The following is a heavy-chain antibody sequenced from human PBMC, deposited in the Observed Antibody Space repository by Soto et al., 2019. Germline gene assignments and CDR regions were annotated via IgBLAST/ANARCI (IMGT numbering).Heavy chain of an antibody. CDR2: ISAYNGNT. D-gene: IGHD6-6*01. V-gene: IGHV1-18*01. CDR1: GYTFTSYG. CDR3: ARVFPRIAARPGHYYYYYGMDV. J-gene: IGHJ6*02. Sequence: ASVKVSCKASGYTFTSYGISWVRQAPGQGLEWMGWISAYNGNTNYAQKLQGRVTMTTDTSTSTAYMELRSLRSDDTAVYYCARVFPRIAARPGHYYYYYGMDVWGQGTTVTVSS.